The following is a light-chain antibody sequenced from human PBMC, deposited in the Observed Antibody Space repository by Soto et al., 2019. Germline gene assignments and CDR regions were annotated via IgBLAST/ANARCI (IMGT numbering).Light chain of an antibody. V-gene: IGKV3-11*01. CDR2: DVS. CDR3: EHRSSWPRT. Sequence: EIVLTQSPATLSLSPGEIATLSCRASQSVSNYLAWYQQKPGQAPRLLIYDVSTRATGIPARFSGSGSGTDFTLTIGSLEPADFAVYYCEHRSSWPRTFGQGTKVEIK. J-gene: IGKJ2*01. CDR1: QSVSNY.